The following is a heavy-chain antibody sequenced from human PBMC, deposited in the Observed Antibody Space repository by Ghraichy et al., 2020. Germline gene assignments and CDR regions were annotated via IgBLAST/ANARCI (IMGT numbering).Heavy chain of an antibody. CDR2: LSGSGDST. D-gene: IGHD1-26*01. J-gene: IGHJ6*02. CDR1: GFTFSSYV. Sequence: GSLRLSCAASGFTFSSYVMSWVRQAPGKGLEWVSALSGSGDSTYSADSVKGRFTISRDNSQNTLYLQMNSLRVEDTAVYYCAKEQVGATASTYFGMDVWGQGTTVTVTS. V-gene: IGHV3-23*01. CDR3: AKEQVGATASTYFGMDV.